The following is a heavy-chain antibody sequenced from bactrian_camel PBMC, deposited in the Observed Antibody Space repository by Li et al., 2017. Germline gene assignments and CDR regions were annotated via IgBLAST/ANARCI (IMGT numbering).Heavy chain of an antibody. V-gene: IGHV3S54*01. CDR2: IYAGNQGT. D-gene: IGHD3*01. CDR1: GYDASRNC. Sequence: VQLVESGGGAVQAGGSLRLSCAASGYDASRNCLAWFRQAPGKERELVASIYAGNQGTVYVDSVKGRFLITRDNAKNTVDLQMNSLKIEDTAVYYCALGSSRQATMTARGKGTQVTVSS. J-gene: IGHJ4*01.